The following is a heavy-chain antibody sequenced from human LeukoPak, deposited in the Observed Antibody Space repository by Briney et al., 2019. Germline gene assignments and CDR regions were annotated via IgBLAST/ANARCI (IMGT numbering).Heavy chain of an antibody. Sequence: SETLSLTCTVSGGSISSSTYHWGWIRQPPGKGLEWIGSNYYSGNTYYNPSLKSRVTISVDTSKNQFSVKLSSVTAADTAVYYCARHSSPHAGSSSWYDFWGQGTLVTVSS. V-gene: IGHV4-39*01. D-gene: IGHD2-15*01. CDR1: GGSISSSTYH. J-gene: IGHJ5*01. CDR2: NYYSGNT. CDR3: ARHSSPHAGSSSWYDF.